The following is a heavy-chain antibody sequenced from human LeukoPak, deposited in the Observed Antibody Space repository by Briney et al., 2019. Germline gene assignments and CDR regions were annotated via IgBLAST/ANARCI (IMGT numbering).Heavy chain of an antibody. CDR2: TSPDDSDT. D-gene: IGHD2-15*01. J-gene: IGHJ4*02. V-gene: IGHV5-51*01. Sequence: GESLKISCKVSGYSFTDDYWIGWVRQMPGKGLEWMGITSPDDSDTRYSPSFQGQVTISADKSIRTAYLQWSSLKASDTAMYYCARHTGYCSGGSCYGDFWGQGTLVTVSS. CDR3: ARHTGYCSGGSCYGDF. CDR1: GYSFTDDYW.